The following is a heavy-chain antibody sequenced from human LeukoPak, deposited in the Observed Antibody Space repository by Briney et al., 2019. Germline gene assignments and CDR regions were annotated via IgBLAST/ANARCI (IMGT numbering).Heavy chain of an antibody. CDR3: ARVGAARRPRYMDV. J-gene: IGHJ6*03. D-gene: IGHD6-6*01. V-gene: IGHV4-30-2*01. CDR2: IYQSGST. CDR1: GGSISSGGYS. Sequence: SETLSLTCTVSGGSISSGGYSWSWIRQPPGKGLEWIGYIYQSGSTYYNPSLKSRVTISEDRSKNQFSLKLKSVTAADTAVYYCARVGAARRPRYMDVWGKGTTVTVSS.